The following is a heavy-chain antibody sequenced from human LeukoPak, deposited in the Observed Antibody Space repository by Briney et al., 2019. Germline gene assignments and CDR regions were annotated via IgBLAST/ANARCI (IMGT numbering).Heavy chain of an antibody. D-gene: IGHD3-22*01. CDR3: ALWYYYDSSGYYYLDY. CDR2: ISGGGGST. J-gene: IGHJ4*02. V-gene: IGHV3-23*01. CDR1: GFTFSSYA. Sequence: GGSLRLSCAASGFTFSSYAMSWVRQAPGKGLEWVSAISGGGGSTYYADSVKGRFTISRDNSKNTLYLQMNSLRAEDTAVYYCALWYYYDSSGYYYLDYWGQGTLVTVSS.